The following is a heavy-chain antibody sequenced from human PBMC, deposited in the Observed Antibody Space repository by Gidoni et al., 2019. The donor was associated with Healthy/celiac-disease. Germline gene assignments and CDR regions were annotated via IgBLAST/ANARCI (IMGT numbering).Heavy chain of an antibody. V-gene: IGHV3-48*01. Sequence: EVQLVESGGGLVQPGGSLRLSCAASGFPFSSHRMNWVRQAPGKGLEWVSYIRSSSSTIYYADSVKGRFTISRDNAKNSLYLQMNSLRAEDTAVDYCARDSVNCSGGSCYSHNFDYWGQGTLVTVSS. CDR2: IRSSSSTI. CDR3: ARDSVNCSGGSCYSHNFDY. D-gene: IGHD2-15*01. J-gene: IGHJ4*02. CDR1: GFPFSSHR.